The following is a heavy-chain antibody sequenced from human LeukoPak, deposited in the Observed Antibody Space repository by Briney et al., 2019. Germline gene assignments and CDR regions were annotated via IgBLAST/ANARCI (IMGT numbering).Heavy chain of an antibody. CDR2: SNYRGTT. CDR3: ARGGTKGMVRGVMGYMDV. V-gene: IGHV4-39*07. D-gene: IGHD3-10*01. Sequence: SETLSLTCTVSGGSVSSSDYYWGWIRQPPGKGLEWIGSSNYRGTTYYNPSLKSRVTISVDTSKNQFSLKLSSVTAADTAVYYCARGGTKGMVRGVMGYMDVWGKGTTVTVSS. CDR1: GGSVSSSDYY. J-gene: IGHJ6*03.